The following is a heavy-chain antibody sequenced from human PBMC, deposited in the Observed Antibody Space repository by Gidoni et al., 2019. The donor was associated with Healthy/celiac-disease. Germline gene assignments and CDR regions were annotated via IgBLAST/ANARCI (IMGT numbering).Heavy chain of an antibody. Sequence: EVQLLESGGGLVQPGGSLRLSCAASGFTFSSYAMSWVRQAPGKGLEWVSAIVGSGVCTYYADSVKGRFTISRDNSKNTLYLQMNSLRAEDTAVYYCAKDSQPNYDFWSGYYSLDAFDIWGQGTMVTVSS. CDR2: IVGSGVCT. V-gene: IGHV3-23*01. D-gene: IGHD3-3*01. J-gene: IGHJ3*02. CDR3: AKDSQPNYDFWSGYYSLDAFDI. CDR1: GFTFSSYA.